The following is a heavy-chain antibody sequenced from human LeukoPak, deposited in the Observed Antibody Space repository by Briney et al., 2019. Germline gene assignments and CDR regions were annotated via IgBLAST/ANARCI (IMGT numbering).Heavy chain of an antibody. D-gene: IGHD3-16*01. CDR2: LRGNGET. CDR3: ARASWVSSTDAVR. Sequence: GSLRLSCAVSGITLSNYGMSWVRQAPGKGLEWVSSLRGNGETFYADSVKGRFTLSSDISRNTVYLQLNNLRVEDTAIYYCARASWVSSTDAVRWGQGTLVTVSS. V-gene: IGHV3-23*01. J-gene: IGHJ4*02. CDR1: GITLSNYG.